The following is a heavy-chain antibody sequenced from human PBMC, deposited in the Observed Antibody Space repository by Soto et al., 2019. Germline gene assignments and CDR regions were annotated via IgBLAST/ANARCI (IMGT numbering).Heavy chain of an antibody. CDR1: GGSISSSNW. CDR2: IYHSGST. D-gene: IGHD6-13*01. Sequence: PSETLSLTCAVSGGSISSSNWWSWVRQPPGKGLEWIGEIYHSGSTNYNPSLKSRVTISVDKSKNQFSLKLSSVTAADTAVYYCARDLRIAAAGTQIYYYYYGMDVWGQGTAVTVSS. V-gene: IGHV4-4*02. CDR3: ARDLRIAAAGTQIYYYYYGMDV. J-gene: IGHJ6*02.